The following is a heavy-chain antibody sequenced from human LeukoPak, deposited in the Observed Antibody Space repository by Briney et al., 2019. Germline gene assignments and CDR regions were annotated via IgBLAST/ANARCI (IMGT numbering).Heavy chain of an antibody. D-gene: IGHD6-13*01. V-gene: IGHV3-21*01. CDR2: ISSSSSYI. CDR3: ARDLLTYSSSWDY. CDR1: GFTFSSYS. Sequence: GGSLRLSCAASGFTFSSYSMNWVRQAPGKGLEWVSSISSSSSYIYYADSVKGRFTISRDNAKNSLYLQMNSLRAKDTAVYYCARDLLTYSSSWDYWGQGTLVTVSS. J-gene: IGHJ4*02.